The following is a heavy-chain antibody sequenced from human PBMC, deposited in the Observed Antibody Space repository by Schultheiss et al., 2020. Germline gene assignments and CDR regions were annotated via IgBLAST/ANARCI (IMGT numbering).Heavy chain of an antibody. CDR1: GFTFINAW. Sequence: GESLKISCSTSGFTFINAWMSWVRQAPGEGLEWVGRIKRNADGGTADYATPVKGRFTISRDDSKKTLYLHMNSLNTEDTAMYYCTTVDRYMSGLETTEYFQHWGQGTLVTVSS. CDR3: TTVDRYMSGLETTEYFQH. V-gene: IGHV3-15*01. J-gene: IGHJ1*01. D-gene: IGHD3-16*02. CDR2: IKRNADGGTA.